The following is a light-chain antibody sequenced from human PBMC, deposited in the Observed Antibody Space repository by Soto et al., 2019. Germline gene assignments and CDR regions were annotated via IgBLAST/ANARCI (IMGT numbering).Light chain of an antibody. CDR3: FSHSDNNPLYV. CDR1: SSDVGGHDY. V-gene: IGLV2-14*03. Sequence: QSALTQPASVSGSPGQSITISCSGTSSDVGGHDYVSWYQQHPGKAPKLTIFQVSRRPSGVSNRFSASKSGNTASLTISGLQAEDDAEYFCFSHSDNNPLYVFGSGTKLTVL. J-gene: IGLJ1*01. CDR2: QVS.